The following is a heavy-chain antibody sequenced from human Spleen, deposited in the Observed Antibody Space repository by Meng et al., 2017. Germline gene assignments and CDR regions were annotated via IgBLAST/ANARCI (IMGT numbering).Heavy chain of an antibody. CDR2: ISGSGGST. J-gene: IGHJ4*02. CDR3: AREFSKHFDY. CDR1: GFTFSSYA. V-gene: IGHV3-23*01. Sequence: GESLKISCAASGFTFSSYAMSWVRQAPGKGLEWVSAISGSGGSTYYADSVKGRFTISRDNSKNTLYLQMNSLRAEDTAVYYCAREFSKHFDYWGQGTLVTVSS.